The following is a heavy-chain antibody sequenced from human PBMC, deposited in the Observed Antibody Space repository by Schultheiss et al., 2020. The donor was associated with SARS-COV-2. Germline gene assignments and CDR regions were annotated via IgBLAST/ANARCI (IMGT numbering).Heavy chain of an antibody. J-gene: IGHJ4*02. CDR2: ICHCGST. V-gene: IGHV4-38-2*01. CDR3: ARVMGGYYDSSGPYYFDY. Sequence: SQTLSLTCAVSGYSISNGYYWGWIRQPPGKGLEWIGSICHCGSTYYNPSLKSRVTISVDKSKNQFSLKLSSVTAADTAVYYCARVMGGYYDSSGPYYFDYWGQGTLVTVSS. CDR1: GYSISNGYY. D-gene: IGHD3-22*01.